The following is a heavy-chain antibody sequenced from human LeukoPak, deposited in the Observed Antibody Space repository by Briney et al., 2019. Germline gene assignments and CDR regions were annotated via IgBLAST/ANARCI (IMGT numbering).Heavy chain of an antibody. CDR1: GFTFSRYA. CDR2: ISGSGGST. V-gene: IGHV3-23*01. D-gene: IGHD5-12*01. Sequence: PGGSLRLSCAASGFTFSRYAMSWVRQAPGKGLEWVSAISGSGGSTYYTDSVKGRFTISRDNSKSTLYLQMNSLRAEDTAVYYCAKGGYSAYDSSFDYWGQGTLVTVSS. CDR3: AKGGYSAYDSSFDY. J-gene: IGHJ4*02.